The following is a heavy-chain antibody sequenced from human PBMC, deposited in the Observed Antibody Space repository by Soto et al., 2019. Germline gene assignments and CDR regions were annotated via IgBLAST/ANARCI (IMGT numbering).Heavy chain of an antibody. V-gene: IGHV4-34*01. D-gene: IGHD2-2*01. CDR2: INRSEDT. CDR3: ARGRRPITRVIAAAMGGFDI. J-gene: IGHJ3*02. Sequence: SETLSLTCAVYGESFTGYYWNWLRQTPGKGLEWIGEINRSEDTNYTPSLKSRVTISVDTSKKQFSLTLSSVTAADTAVYYCARGRRPITRVIAAAMGGFDIWGQGTMVTVSS. CDR1: GESFTGYY.